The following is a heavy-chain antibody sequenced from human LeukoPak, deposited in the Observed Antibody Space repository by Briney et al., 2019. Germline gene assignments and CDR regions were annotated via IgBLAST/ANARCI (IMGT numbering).Heavy chain of an antibody. J-gene: IGHJ3*02. D-gene: IGHD2-2*01. Sequence: ASVKVSCKASGYAFTSYYMHWVRQAPGQGLEWMGIINPSGGSTSYAQKFQGRVTMTRDASTSTVYMELSSLRSEDTAVYYCARDVSPYQLLKGGAFDIWGQGTMVTVSS. CDR3: ARDVSPYQLLKGGAFDI. CDR1: GYAFTSYY. CDR2: INPSGGST. V-gene: IGHV1-46*01.